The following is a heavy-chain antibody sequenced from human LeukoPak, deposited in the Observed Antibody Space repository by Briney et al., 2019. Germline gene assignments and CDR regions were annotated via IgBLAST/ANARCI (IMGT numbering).Heavy chain of an antibody. CDR2: ISGSGGST. V-gene: IGHV3-23*01. CDR1: GFTFSSYA. CDR3: AKREQWLVSHLDY. Sequence: GGSLRLSCAASGFTFSSYAMSWVRQAPGKGLEWVSAISGSGGSTYYADSVKGRFTISRDNSKNTLYPQMNSLRAEDTAVYYCAKREQWLVSHLDYWGQGTLVTVSS. D-gene: IGHD6-19*01. J-gene: IGHJ4*02.